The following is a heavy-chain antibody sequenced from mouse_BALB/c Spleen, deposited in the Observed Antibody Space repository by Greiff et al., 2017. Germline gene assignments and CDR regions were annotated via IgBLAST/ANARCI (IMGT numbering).Heavy chain of an antibody. CDR1: GYSITSDYA. J-gene: IGHJ4*01. Sequence: EVKVEESGPGLVKPSQSLSLTCTVTGYSITSDYAWNWIRQFPGNKLEWMGYISYSGSTSYNPSLKSRISITRDTSKNQFFLQLNSVTTEDTATYYCASYGNLYYYAMDYWGQGTSVTVSS. CDR2: ISYSGST. D-gene: IGHD2-1*01. CDR3: ASYGNLYYYAMDY. V-gene: IGHV3-2*02.